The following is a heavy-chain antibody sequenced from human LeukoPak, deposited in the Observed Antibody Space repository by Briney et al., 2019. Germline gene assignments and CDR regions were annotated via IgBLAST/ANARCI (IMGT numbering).Heavy chain of an antibody. J-gene: IGHJ5*02. V-gene: IGHV3-30-3*01. D-gene: IGHD5-12*01. CDR1: GFTFSSYA. CDR2: ISYDGSNK. CDR3: ARGYSGYDSPAP. Sequence: GGSLRLSCAASGFTFSSYAMRWVRQAPGKGLEWVAVISYDGSNKYYADSVKGRFTISRDNSKNTLYLQMNSLRAEDTAVYYCARGYSGYDSPAPWGQGTLVTVSS.